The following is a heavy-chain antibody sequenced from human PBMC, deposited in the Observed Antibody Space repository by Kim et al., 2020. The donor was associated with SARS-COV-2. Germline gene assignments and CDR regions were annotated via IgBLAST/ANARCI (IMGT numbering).Heavy chain of an antibody. Sequence: GGSLRLSCVASGFTLSTCAMTWVRQAPGKGLEWVSTISATSGTTYYADSVKGRFTVSRDNSKNTLALQMNSLRAEDTALYYCATRPCDGLSAPWDYWGQG. D-gene: IGHD2-21*01. J-gene: IGHJ4*02. CDR2: ISATSGTT. CDR1: GFTLSTCA. V-gene: IGHV3-23*01. CDR3: ATRPCDGLSAPWDY.